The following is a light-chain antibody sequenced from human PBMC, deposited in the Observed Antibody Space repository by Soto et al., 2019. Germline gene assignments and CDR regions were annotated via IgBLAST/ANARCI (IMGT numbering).Light chain of an antibody. CDR1: QGIGND. J-gene: IGKJ4*01. V-gene: IGKV1-6*02. Sequence: AIQMAQSPSSLSASVGDRVTITCRASQGIGNDVGWFQQKPGKAPKLLIYAAATLQSGVPSRFSGSRSGTDFTLTISSLQPEDFATYYCLQDHNYPLPVGGGTKVEIK. CDR3: LQDHNYPLP. CDR2: AAA.